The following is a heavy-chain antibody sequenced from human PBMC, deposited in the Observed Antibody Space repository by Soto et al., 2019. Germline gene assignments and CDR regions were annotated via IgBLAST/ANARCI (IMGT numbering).Heavy chain of an antibody. J-gene: IGHJ6*02. Sequence: SETLSLTCAVSGYSISSGYYWGWIRQPPGKGLEWIGSIYHSRSTYYNPSLKSRVTISVDTSKNQFSLKLSSVTAADTAVYYCARMGDYGDYVFYYYYGMDVWGQGTTVTVSS. V-gene: IGHV4-38-2*01. CDR2: IYHSRST. D-gene: IGHD4-17*01. CDR3: ARMGDYGDYVFYYYYGMDV. CDR1: GYSISSGYY.